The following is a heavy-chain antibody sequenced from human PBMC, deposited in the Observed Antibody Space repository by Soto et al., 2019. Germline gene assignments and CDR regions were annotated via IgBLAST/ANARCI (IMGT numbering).Heavy chain of an antibody. V-gene: IGHV1-18*01. J-gene: IGHJ6*02. CDR1: GYTFTSYG. D-gene: IGHD2-2*01. CDR3: AREYDVPYYYYGMDV. Sequence: QVQLVQSGGEVRKPGASVTVSCKASGYTFTSYGISWVRQAPGQGLEWMGWISGYNGKTNYAQKVQDRVTMTTDTPTSTVYLELRSLIFDDTAVYYCAREYDVPYYYYGMDVWGQGTTVTVSS. CDR2: ISGYNGKT.